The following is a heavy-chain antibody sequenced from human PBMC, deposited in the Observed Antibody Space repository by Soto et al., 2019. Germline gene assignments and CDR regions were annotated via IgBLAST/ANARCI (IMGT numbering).Heavy chain of an antibody. V-gene: IGHV3-30-3*01. CDR3: ARDAGYSSGWPERGIDY. D-gene: IGHD6-19*01. CDR1: GFTFSSYA. J-gene: IGHJ4*02. CDR2: ISYDGSNK. Sequence: GGSLRLSCAASGFTFSSYAMHWVRQAPGKGLEWVAVISYDGSNKYYADSVKGRFTISRDNSKNTLYLQMNSLRAEDTAVYYCARDAGYSSGWPERGIDYWGQGTLVTVSS.